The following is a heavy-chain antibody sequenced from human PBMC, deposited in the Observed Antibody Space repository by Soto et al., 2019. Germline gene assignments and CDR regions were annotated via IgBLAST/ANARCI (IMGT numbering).Heavy chain of an antibody. CDR1: GDSVSSNSAA. Sequence: PSQTLSLTCAISGDSVSSNSAAWNWIRQSPSRGLEWLGRTYYRSKWYNDYAVSVKSRITINPDTSKNQFSLQLNSVTPEDTAVYYCARTDLGVVATISWFDPWGQGTLVTVSS. V-gene: IGHV6-1*01. CDR3: ARTDLGVVATISWFDP. CDR2: TYYRSKWYN. J-gene: IGHJ5*02. D-gene: IGHD5-12*01.